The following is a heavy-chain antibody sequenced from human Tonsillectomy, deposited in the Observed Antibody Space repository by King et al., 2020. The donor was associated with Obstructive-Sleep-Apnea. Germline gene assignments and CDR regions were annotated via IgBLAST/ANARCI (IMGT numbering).Heavy chain of an antibody. CDR1: GFTFDDYA. D-gene: IGHD3-10*01. Sequence: VQLVESGGGLVQPGRSLRLSCAASGFTFDDYAMHWVRQAPGKGLEWVSGIRWNSVSIGYADSVKGRFTISRDNAKNSLYLQMNSLRAEDTALYYCAKDLAVGVRGVIPQYYYYGMDVWGQGTTVTVSS. CDR3: AKDLAVGVRGVIPQYYYYGMDV. V-gene: IGHV3-9*01. CDR2: IRWNSVSI. J-gene: IGHJ6*02.